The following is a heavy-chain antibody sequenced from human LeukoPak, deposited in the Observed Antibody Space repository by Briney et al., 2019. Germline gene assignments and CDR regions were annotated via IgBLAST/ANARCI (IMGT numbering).Heavy chain of an antibody. CDR2: VSGSNTGSGSDT. CDR3: AFSTLTTGYHGLDV. D-gene: IGHD4-17*01. Sequence: QAGASLRLPCAASGFGFAGYCMTWVRQAPGKGLEWVPAVSGSNTGSGSDTYYAESVKGRFTISRDNSQNTLHLQMHSLRAEDTAIYYCAFSTLTTGYHGLDVWGPGTTVTVSS. V-gene: IGHV3-23*01. J-gene: IGHJ6*02. CDR1: GFGFAGYC.